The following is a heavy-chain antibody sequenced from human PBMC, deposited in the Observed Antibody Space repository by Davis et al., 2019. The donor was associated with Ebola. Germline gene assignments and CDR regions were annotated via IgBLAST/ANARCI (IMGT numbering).Heavy chain of an antibody. V-gene: IGHV3-33*06. CDR1: GFTFSSYG. CDR3: AKEQSSGSSIAALFDY. D-gene: IGHD6-6*01. Sequence: GESLKISCAASGFTFSSYGMHWVRQAPGKGLEWVAVIWYDGSNKYNADSVKGRFTISRDNSKNTLYLQMNSLRAEDTAVYYCAKEQSSGSSIAALFDYWGQGTLVTVSS. J-gene: IGHJ4*02. CDR2: IWYDGSNK.